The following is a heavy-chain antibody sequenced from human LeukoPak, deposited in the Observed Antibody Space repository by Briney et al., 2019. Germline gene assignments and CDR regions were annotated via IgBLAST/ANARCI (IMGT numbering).Heavy chain of an antibody. CDR2: IYTSGST. CDR3: ARAVSAVAGYYYYYYMDV. Sequence: ASQTLSLTCTVSGGSISSGSYYWSWIRQPAGKGLEWIGRIYTSGSTDYNPSLKSRVNIPVDTSQNQFSLKLRSVTAADTAVYYCARAVSAVAGYYYYYYMDVWGKGTTVTVSS. J-gene: IGHJ6*03. D-gene: IGHD6-19*01. CDR1: GGSISSGSYY. V-gene: IGHV4-61*02.